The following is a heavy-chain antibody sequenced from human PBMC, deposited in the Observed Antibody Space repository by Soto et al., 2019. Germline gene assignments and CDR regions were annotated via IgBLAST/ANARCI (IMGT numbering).Heavy chain of an antibody. D-gene: IGHD3-16*02. V-gene: IGHV3-23*01. Sequence: GGSLRLSCATSGFTFSSYAIGWVRQAAEKGLEWVASISNNGDTAYYADSVKGRFTISRGNSENTLYLQMNGLRADDTALYFCAKSRVFIGAIVTLLDSWGQGTQVTVSS. CDR1: GFTFSSYA. J-gene: IGHJ4*02. CDR3: AKSRVFIGAIVTLLDS. CDR2: ISNNGDTA.